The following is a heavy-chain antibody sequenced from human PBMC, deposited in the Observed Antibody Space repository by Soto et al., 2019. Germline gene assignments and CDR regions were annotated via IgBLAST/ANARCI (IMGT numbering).Heavy chain of an antibody. CDR3: VRVGLGFSFGNGLDD. CDR1: GLVFGGYS. Sequence: PGGSLRLSCAVSGLVFGGYSMHWVRQAPGKGLEWVAAIQHDASNIYYADSVKGRFTISRDNSRNMLFLQMNDLTPDDTAVYHCVRVGLGFSFGNGLDDWGRGTTVTVSS. CDR2: IQHDASNI. D-gene: IGHD5-18*01. J-gene: IGHJ6*02. V-gene: IGHV3-30-3*01.